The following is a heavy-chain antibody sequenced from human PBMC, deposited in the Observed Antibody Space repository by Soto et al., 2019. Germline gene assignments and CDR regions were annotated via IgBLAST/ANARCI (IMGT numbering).Heavy chain of an antibody. J-gene: IGHJ4*02. Sequence: PGGSLILSCAASGFTFRSYAMILVREAPGKGLEWVSAISGSGGSTYYADSVKGRFTISRDNSKNTLYLQMNSLRAEDTAVYYCAKEINDYGDHHFDYWGQGTLVTVSS. D-gene: IGHD4-17*01. CDR2: ISGSGGST. V-gene: IGHV3-23*01. CDR3: AKEINDYGDHHFDY. CDR1: GFTFRSYA.